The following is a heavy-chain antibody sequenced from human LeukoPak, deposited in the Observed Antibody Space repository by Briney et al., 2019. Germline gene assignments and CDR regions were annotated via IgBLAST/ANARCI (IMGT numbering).Heavy chain of an antibody. J-gene: IGHJ4*02. CDR3: VGDQVDDTGYLR. CDR2: INGDGRTT. V-gene: IGHV3-64D*06. D-gene: IGHD3-9*01. CDR1: GFTFSGHF. Sequence: GGSLRLSCSASGFTFSGHFMHWVRQAPGKGLEYVSVINGDGRTTYYADSVKGRFTISRDNSRTTLYLQMSSLRAEDTAIYYCVGDQVDDTGYLRWGQGTRVTVSA.